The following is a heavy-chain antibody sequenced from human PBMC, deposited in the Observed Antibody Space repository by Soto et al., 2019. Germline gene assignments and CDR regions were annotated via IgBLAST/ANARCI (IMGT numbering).Heavy chain of an antibody. CDR1: GYTFTSYG. Sequence: ASVKGSCKASGYTFTSYGISWVRQAPGQGLEWMGWISAYNGNTNYAQKLQGRVTMTTDTSTSTAYMELRSLRSDDTAVYYCARDSRHSLSSSWYPIDYWGQGTLVTSPQ. J-gene: IGHJ4*02. V-gene: IGHV1-18*01. D-gene: IGHD6-13*01. CDR2: ISAYNGNT. CDR3: ARDSRHSLSSSWYPIDY.